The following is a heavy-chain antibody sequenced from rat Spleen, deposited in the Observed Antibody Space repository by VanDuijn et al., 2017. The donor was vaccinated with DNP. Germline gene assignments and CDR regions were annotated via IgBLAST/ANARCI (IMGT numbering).Heavy chain of an antibody. D-gene: IGHD3-1*01. CDR1: GYSITSNY. J-gene: IGHJ2*01. Sequence: QLQESGPGLVKPSQSLSLTCSVTGYSITSNYWGWIRRFPGNKMEWIGHISYSDSTRYNPSLKSRISITRDTSKNQFFLHLNSVTTENTAPYYCARYAAGPHYWGQGVMVTVSS. CDR2: ISYSDST. V-gene: IGHV3-1*01. CDR3: ARYAAGPHY.